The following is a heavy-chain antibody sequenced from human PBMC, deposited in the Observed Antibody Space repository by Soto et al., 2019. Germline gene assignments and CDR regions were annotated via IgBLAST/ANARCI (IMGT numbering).Heavy chain of an antibody. CDR2: INLSGST. D-gene: IGHD4-17*01. CDR1: GGSFSGYY. Sequence: SETLSLTCAVYGGSFSGYYWSWIRQPPGKGLEWIGEINLSGSTNYNPSLKSRVIISVDSSKNQFSLKVRSVTAADTAVYYCARETYGDYVGYFDPWGQGIQVTVSS. CDR3: ARETYGDYVGYFDP. V-gene: IGHV4-34*01. J-gene: IGHJ5*02.